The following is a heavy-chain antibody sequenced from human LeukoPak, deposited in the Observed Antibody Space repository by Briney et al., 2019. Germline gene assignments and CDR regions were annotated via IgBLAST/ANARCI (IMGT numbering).Heavy chain of an antibody. Sequence: GGSLRLSCAAPGVTVRSNYMSWVRQAPGKGLEGVAVIYSGGSTYHADSVTGRFTISRDNCKNTLYLQITSLRAEDTAVYYCARIVEGGAFDIWGQGTMVTVSS. CDR2: IYSGGST. CDR3: ARIVEGGAFDI. D-gene: IGHD3-16*02. J-gene: IGHJ3*02. V-gene: IGHV3-66*01. CDR1: GVTVRSNY.